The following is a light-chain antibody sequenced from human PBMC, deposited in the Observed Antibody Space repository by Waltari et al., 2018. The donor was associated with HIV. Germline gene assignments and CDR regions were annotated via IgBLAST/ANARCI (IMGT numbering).Light chain of an antibody. Sequence: EIVMTQSPATLSVSPGERATLSCRASQSVSSTLAWYQQKPGQAPRLLIYGASTRATGIPARFSGSGSGTEFTLTISSLQSEDFAVYYCQQYNNWPPGVYTFGQGTKLEIK. CDR1: QSVSST. CDR2: GAS. V-gene: IGKV3-15*01. CDR3: QQYNNWPPGVYT. J-gene: IGKJ2*01.